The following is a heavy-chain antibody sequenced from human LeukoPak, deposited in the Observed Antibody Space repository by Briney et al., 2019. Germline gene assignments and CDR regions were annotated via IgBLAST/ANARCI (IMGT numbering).Heavy chain of an antibody. CDR3: ARVLVGALDY. D-gene: IGHD1-26*01. Sequence: PGGSLRLSCAASGFTFRSYWMSWFRQAPGKGLEWVANIKEGGSEKSYVDSVKGRFTISRDNAKNSLYLQMNSLRAEETAVYYCARVLVGALDYWGQGTLVTVSS. CDR1: GFTFRSYW. V-gene: IGHV3-7*03. CDR2: IKEGGSEK. J-gene: IGHJ4*02.